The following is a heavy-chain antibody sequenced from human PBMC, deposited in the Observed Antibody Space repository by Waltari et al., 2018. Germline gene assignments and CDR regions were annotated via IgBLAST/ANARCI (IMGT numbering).Heavy chain of an antibody. Sequence: QVQLVQSGAEVKKPGSSVKVSCKASGGTFSSYAISWVRQAPGQGLEWMGGIIPILGIANYAQKFQGRVTITADKSTSTAYMELSSLRSEDTAVYYCARVDYDFWSGYYTRWFDPWGQGTLVTVSS. V-gene: IGHV1-69*10. CDR3: ARVDYDFWSGYYTRWFDP. CDR1: GGTFSSYA. CDR2: IIPILGIA. J-gene: IGHJ5*02. D-gene: IGHD3-3*01.